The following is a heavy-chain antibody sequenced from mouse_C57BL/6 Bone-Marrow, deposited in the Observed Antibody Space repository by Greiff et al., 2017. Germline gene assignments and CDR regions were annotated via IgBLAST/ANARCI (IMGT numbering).Heavy chain of an antibody. V-gene: IGHV1-76*01. CDR2: IYPGSGNT. CDR3: AKFQANLLLRGGYFDV. Sequence: QVQLQQSGAELVRPGASVKLSCKASGYTFTDYYINWVKQRPGQGLEWIARIYPGSGNTYYNEKFKGKATLTAEKSSSTAYMQLSSLTSEDSAVYFCAKFQANLLLRGGYFDVWGTGTTVTVSS. CDR1: GYTFTDYY. J-gene: IGHJ1*03. D-gene: IGHD1-1*01.